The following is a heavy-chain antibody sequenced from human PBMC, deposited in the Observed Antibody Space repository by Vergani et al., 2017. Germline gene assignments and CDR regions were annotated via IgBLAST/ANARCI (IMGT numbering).Heavy chain of an antibody. D-gene: IGHD3-16*01. V-gene: IGHV3-30*02. J-gene: IGHJ4*02. Sequence: QVQLVESGGGVVQRGGSLRLSCATSGFILSNYHMQWIRQGPGKGLEFVAFIQFDGSNQYYADSVKGRFTLSRDFSKNTLYLQMNSLRTDDTATYYCAKHFRGWGIDYWGQGTQVIVSS. CDR3: AKHFRGWGIDY. CDR1: GFILSNYH. CDR2: IQFDGSNQ.